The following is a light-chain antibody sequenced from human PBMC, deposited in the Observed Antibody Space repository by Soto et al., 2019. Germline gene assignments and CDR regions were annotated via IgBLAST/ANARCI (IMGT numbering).Light chain of an antibody. CDR1: QSVSSY. V-gene: IGKV3-20*01. J-gene: IGKJ5*01. Sequence: EIVLTQSPATLSLSPWERATLSCMASQSVSSYLAWYQQKPGQAPRLLIYGASSRATGIPDRFRGSGSGTDFTLTVSRLEPEDFAVYFCQQYGSPPLTFGGGTRLEI. CDR2: GAS. CDR3: QQYGSPPLT.